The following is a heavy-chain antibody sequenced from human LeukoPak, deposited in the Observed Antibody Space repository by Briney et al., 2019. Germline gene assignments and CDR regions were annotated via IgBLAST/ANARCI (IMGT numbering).Heavy chain of an antibody. V-gene: IGHV1-18*01. CDR2: ISAYNGNT. D-gene: IGHD3-10*01. CDR1: GYTFTSYG. Sequence: EASVKVSCKASGYTFTSYGISWMRQAPGQGLEWMGWISAYNGNTNYAQKFKGRVTMTRDTSINTAFMELSNLRSDDTALYYCARPRKFADTFINAFDIWGHGTMVTVSS. J-gene: IGHJ3*02. CDR3: ARPRKFADTFINAFDI.